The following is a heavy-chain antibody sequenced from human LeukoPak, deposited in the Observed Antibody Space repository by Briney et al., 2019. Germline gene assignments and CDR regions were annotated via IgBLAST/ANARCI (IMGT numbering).Heavy chain of an antibody. J-gene: IGHJ5*02. CDR1: GYTFTSYD. D-gene: IGHD1-7*01. Sequence: ASVKVSCKASGYTFTSYDINWVRQATGQGLEWMGWMNPNSGNTGYAQKFQGRVTMTRDTSISTAYMELSRLRSDDTAVYYCARGNYAVRDWFDPWGQGTLVTVSS. V-gene: IGHV1-8*01. CDR2: MNPNSGNT. CDR3: ARGNYAVRDWFDP.